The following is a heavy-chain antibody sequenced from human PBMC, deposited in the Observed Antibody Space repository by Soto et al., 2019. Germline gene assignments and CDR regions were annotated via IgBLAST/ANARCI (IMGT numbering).Heavy chain of an antibody. CDR3: AKFSLDYYYSSGYAALLDY. J-gene: IGHJ4*02. CDR2: ISGSGGST. CDR1: GFTFSSYA. V-gene: IGHV3-23*01. Sequence: GGYLRLSCAASGFTFSSYAMSGVRQAPGKGLEWVSAISGSGGSTYYADSVKGRFTISRDNSKNTLYLQMNSLRAEDTAVYYCAKFSLDYYYSSGYAALLDYSGQGTPVTGS. D-gene: IGHD3-22*01.